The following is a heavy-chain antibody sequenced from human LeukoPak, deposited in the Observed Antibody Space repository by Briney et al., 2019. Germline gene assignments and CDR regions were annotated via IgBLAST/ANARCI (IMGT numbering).Heavy chain of an antibody. D-gene: IGHD3-10*01. Sequence: SETLSLTCTVSGGSISSYYWSWIRQPPGKGLEWIGYIYYSGSTNYNPSLKSRVTISVDTSKNQFSLKLSSVIAADTAVYYCARVPFPTHLHKHYGSGSYYYYYGMDVWGQGTTVTVSS. J-gene: IGHJ6*02. V-gene: IGHV4-59*01. CDR2: IYYSGST. CDR3: ARVPFPTHLHKHYGSGSYYYYYGMDV. CDR1: GGSISSYY.